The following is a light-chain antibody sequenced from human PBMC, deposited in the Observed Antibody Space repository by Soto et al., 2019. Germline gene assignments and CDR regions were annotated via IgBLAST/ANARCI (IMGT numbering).Light chain of an antibody. CDR1: SSDVGGYNY. Sequence: QSVLTQPASVSGSPGQSITISCTGTSSDVGGYNYVSWYQHHPGKAPKLMIYEVSHRPSGVSDRFSGSKSGNTASLTISGLQAEDEADYYCSSYTTSTTLVVFGGGTKLTVL. J-gene: IGLJ3*02. CDR3: SSYTTSTTLVV. CDR2: EVS. V-gene: IGLV2-14*01.